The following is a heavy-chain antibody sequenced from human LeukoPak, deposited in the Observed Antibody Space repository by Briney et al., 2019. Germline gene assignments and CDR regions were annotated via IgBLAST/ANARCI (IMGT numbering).Heavy chain of an antibody. CDR1: GGSINNYY. CDR2: LYNSGST. D-gene: IGHD6-19*01. Sequence: SETLSLTCTVSGGSINNYYWSWIRQPPGKGLEWIGYLYNSGSTKYSPSPKSRVTLSMDTSKHQFSLKLDSVTAADTAVYYCARGHSGCLDYWGQGTLVTVSS. J-gene: IGHJ4*02. CDR3: ARGHSGCLDY. V-gene: IGHV4-59*01.